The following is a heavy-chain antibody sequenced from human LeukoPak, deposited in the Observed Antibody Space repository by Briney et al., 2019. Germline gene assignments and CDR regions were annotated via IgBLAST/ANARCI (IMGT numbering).Heavy chain of an antibody. CDR2: IYYGGST. CDR1: GGSISSYY. D-gene: IGHD5-12*01. V-gene: IGHV4-59*12. Sequence: SETLSLTCTVSGGSISSYYWSWIRQPPGKGLEWIGYIYYGGSTNYNPSLKSRVTISVDTSKNQFSLKLSSVTAADTAVYYCARDLGGLLDYWGQGTLVTVSS. J-gene: IGHJ4*02. CDR3: ARDLGGLLDY.